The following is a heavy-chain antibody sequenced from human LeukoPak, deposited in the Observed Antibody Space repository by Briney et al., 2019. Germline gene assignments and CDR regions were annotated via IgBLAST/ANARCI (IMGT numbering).Heavy chain of an antibody. D-gene: IGHD3-16*01. V-gene: IGHV3-30*02. CDR2: IRYDGSNK. CDR1: GFTFSIYG. Sequence: LPGGSLRLSCAASGFTFSIYGMHWVRQAPGKGLEWVAFIRYDGSNKYYADSVKGRFTISRDNSKNTLYLQMNSLRAEDTAVYYCAKDRVMITFGGDWSDYWGQGTLVTASS. CDR3: AKDRVMITFGGDWSDY. J-gene: IGHJ4*02.